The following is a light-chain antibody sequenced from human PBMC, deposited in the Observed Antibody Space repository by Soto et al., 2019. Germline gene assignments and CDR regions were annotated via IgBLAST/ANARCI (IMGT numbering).Light chain of an antibody. J-gene: IGKJ3*01. CDR1: QDISRY. Sequence: DIPLTQSPSFLSASVGDRVTITCRASQDISRYLAWYQQKAGKAPKLLIYAASSLRKGVPSRFSGSGSGTEFTLTISSLQPDDFATYYCQQLNTYPLFTFGPGTEVDI. CDR3: QQLNTYPLFT. CDR2: AAS. V-gene: IGKV1-9*01.